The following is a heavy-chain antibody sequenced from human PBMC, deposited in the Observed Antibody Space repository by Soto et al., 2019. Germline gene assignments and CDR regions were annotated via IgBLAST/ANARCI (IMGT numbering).Heavy chain of an antibody. Sequence: GGSLRLSCAASGFTFSSYGMHWVRQAPGKGLEWVAVISYDGSNKYYADSVKGRFTISRDNSKNTLYLQMNSLRAEDTAVYYCAKDRRYSSYFDYWGQGTPVTVSS. CDR1: GFTFSSYG. V-gene: IGHV3-30*18. CDR2: ISYDGSNK. CDR3: AKDRRYSSYFDY. J-gene: IGHJ4*02. D-gene: IGHD6-13*01.